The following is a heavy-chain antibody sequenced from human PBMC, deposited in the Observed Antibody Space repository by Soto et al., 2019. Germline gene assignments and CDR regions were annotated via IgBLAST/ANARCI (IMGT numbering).Heavy chain of an antibody. Sequence: QVQLVQSGAEVKKPGASVKVSCKASGYTFTSYAMHWVRQAPGQRLEWMGWINAGNGNTKYSQKFQGRVTITRDTAASTAYRELSSLRSEATAVYDCARDLGGWPDYWGQGTLVTVSS. J-gene: IGHJ4*02. D-gene: IGHD2-15*01. CDR1: GYTFTSYA. V-gene: IGHV1-3*01. CDR2: INAGNGNT. CDR3: ARDLGGWPDY.